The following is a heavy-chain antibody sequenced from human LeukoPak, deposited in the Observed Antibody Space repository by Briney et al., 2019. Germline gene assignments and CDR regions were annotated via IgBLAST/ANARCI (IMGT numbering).Heavy chain of an antibody. Sequence: GGSLRLSCAASGFTFSSYSMNWVRQAPGKGLEWVSSISGNGSATFYADSVKGRFTISRDNSKNTLYLQMNSLRAEDTAVYYCAKGRLLPDYWGQGTLVTVSS. CDR2: ISGNGSAT. CDR3: AKGRLLPDY. V-gene: IGHV3-23*01. D-gene: IGHD6-19*01. CDR1: GFTFSSYS. J-gene: IGHJ4*02.